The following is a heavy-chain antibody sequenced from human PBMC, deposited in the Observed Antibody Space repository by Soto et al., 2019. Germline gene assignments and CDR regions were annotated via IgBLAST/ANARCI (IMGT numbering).Heavy chain of an antibody. Sequence: QVQLVQSGSEVQKPGASVKVSCKASGYTFNSYAISWVRQAPGQGLEWMGWISAYHGNTNYAQMLQGRVTMTTDTSTSTAYMELRSLRSGDTAVYYCARDLAAGTCDYWGQGTLVTVSS. CDR1: GYTFNSYA. D-gene: IGHD6-13*01. CDR2: ISAYHGNT. CDR3: ARDLAAGTCDY. J-gene: IGHJ4*02. V-gene: IGHV1-18*01.